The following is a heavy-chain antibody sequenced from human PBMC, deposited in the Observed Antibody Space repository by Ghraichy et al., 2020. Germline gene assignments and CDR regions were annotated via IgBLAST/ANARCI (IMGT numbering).Heavy chain of an antibody. J-gene: IGHJ6*03. D-gene: IGHD6-6*01. CDR2: IYYSGST. CDR3: ARLLAARSHYYYYYYMDV. CDR1: GGSISSSSYY. V-gene: IGHV4-39*01. Sequence: SQTPSLTCTVSGGSISSSSYYWGWIRQPPGKGLEWIGSIYYSGSTYYNPSLKSRVTISVDTSKNQFSLKLSSVTAADTAVYYCARLLAARSHYYYYYYMDVWGKGTTVTVSS.